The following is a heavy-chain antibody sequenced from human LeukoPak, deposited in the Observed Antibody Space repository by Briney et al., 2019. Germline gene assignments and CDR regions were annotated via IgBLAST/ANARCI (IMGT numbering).Heavy chain of an antibody. CDR1: GFTFSSYA. V-gene: IGHV3-30-3*01. J-gene: IGHJ3*02. D-gene: IGHD2-21*02. CDR2: ISYDGSNK. Sequence: WGALGLSCAASGFTFSSYAMHWVRQAPGKGLEWVAVISYDGSNKYYADSVKGRFTISRDNSKNTLYLQMNSLRAEDTAVYYCARDRGDEVAFDIWGQGTMVTVSS. CDR3: ARDRGDEVAFDI.